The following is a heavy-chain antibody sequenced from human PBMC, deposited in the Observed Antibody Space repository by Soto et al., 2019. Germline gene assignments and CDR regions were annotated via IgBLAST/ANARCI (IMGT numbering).Heavy chain of an antibody. CDR2: ISWNSGSM. Sequence: EVQLVESGGGLVQPGRSLRLSCAASGFTFDDYAMHWVRQAPGKGLEWVSGISWNSGSMGHADSVKGRLTISRDNAKNSLYLQMNSLRAEDTAFYYCAKDTGSGWYGGYFDYWGQGTLLTVSS. D-gene: IGHD6-19*01. J-gene: IGHJ4*02. CDR1: GFTFDDYA. CDR3: AKDTGSGWYGGYFDY. V-gene: IGHV3-9*01.